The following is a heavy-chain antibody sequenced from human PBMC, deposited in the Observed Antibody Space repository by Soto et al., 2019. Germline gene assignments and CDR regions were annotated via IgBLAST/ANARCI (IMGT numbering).Heavy chain of an antibody. CDR3: ARDRGDYYYYYGMDV. Sequence: PSETLSLTCTVSGGSISSYYWSWIRQPPGKGLEWIGSIYYSGSTYYNPSLKSRVTISVDTSKNQFSLKLSSVTAADTAVYYCARDRGDYYYYYGMDVWGQGTTVTVSS. D-gene: IGHD4-17*01. J-gene: IGHJ6*02. CDR1: GGSISSYY. CDR2: IYYSGST. V-gene: IGHV4-39*07.